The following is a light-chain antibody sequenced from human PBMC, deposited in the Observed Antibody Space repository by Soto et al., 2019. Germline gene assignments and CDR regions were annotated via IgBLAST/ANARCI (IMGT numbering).Light chain of an antibody. CDR2: DVS. Sequence: QSALTQPRSVSGSPGQSVTIYCTGTSRDVGAYNYVSWYQQHPGKVPKLMIYDVSRRPSGVPDRFSGSKSGNTASLTISGLQADDEADYYFCSYAGSYTLVFGGGTKLTVL. CDR3: CSYAGSYTLV. J-gene: IGLJ3*02. V-gene: IGLV2-11*01. CDR1: SRDVGAYNY.